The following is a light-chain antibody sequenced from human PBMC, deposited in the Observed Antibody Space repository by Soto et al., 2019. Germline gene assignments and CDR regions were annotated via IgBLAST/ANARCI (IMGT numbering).Light chain of an antibody. V-gene: IGKV1-39*01. CDR1: QSISSY. CDR3: QQSYSTLWT. CDR2: AAS. J-gene: IGKJ1*01. Sequence: DIQMTQSPSSLSSWFVDTVTITCRASQSISSYLNWYQQKPGKAPKLLIYAASSLQSGVPSRFSGSGSGTDFTLTISSLQPEDFATYYCQQSYSTLWTFGQGTKVDIK.